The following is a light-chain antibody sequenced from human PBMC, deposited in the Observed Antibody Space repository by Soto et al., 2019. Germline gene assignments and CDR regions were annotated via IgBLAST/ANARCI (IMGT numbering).Light chain of an antibody. CDR2: GAS. J-gene: IGKJ2*01. CDR3: QHYGTSPPYT. Sequence: EIVLTQSPGILSLSPGERATLSCRASQSVSRNFLAWYQQKLGQAPRLLIYGASSRATGIPDRFSGSGSGTDFTLTIARLEPEDFAMYYCQHYGTSPPYTFGQGNKLEIQ. V-gene: IGKV3-20*01. CDR1: QSVSRNF.